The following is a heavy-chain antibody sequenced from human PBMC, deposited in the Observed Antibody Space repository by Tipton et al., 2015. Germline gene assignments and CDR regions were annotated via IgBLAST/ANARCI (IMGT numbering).Heavy chain of an antibody. J-gene: IGHJ4*02. CDR1: GGSFSSSSDY. Sequence: TLSLTCTVSGGSFSSSSDYWGWIRQPPGKGLEWIGYIYYSGGTYYTPSLKSRVTISVDTSKNQFSPKLSSVTAADTAVYYCARDYGGIDYWGQGTLVTVSS. D-gene: IGHD4-23*01. V-gene: IGHV4-31*03. CDR3: ARDYGGIDY. CDR2: IYYSGGT.